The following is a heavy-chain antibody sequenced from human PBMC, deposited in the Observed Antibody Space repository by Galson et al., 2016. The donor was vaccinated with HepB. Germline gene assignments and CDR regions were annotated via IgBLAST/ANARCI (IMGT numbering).Heavy chain of an antibody. V-gene: IGHV4-61*02. Sequence: TLSLTCTVSVGAITAGRYYWSWLRQPAGKGLDWIGRISTTGDTHYNSSLKSPVTISLDASANQFYLTLGSVTAADTAKYFCARDRGFNGNDFVHYFDFWGRGILVTVSS. J-gene: IGHJ4*02. D-gene: IGHD3-10*01. CDR2: ISTTGDT. CDR3: ARDRGFNGNDFVHYFDF. CDR1: VGAITAGRYY.